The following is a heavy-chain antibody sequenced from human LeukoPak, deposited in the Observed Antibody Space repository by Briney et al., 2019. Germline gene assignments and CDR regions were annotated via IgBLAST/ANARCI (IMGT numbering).Heavy chain of an antibody. CDR1: GYSFTGYA. V-gene: IGHV7-4-1*02. CDR3: ARALSIAAAAGGY. D-gene: IGHD6-13*01. Sequence: ASVKVSCKASGYSFTGYAMNWVRQAPGQGLEWMGWINTNTGNPTYAQGFTGRFVFSLDTSVTTAYLQISSLKTEDTAVYYCARALSIAAAAGGYWGQGTLVTVSS. CDR2: INTNTGNP. J-gene: IGHJ4*02.